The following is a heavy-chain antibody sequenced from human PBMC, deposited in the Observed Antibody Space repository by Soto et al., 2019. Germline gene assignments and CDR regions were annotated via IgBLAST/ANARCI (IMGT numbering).Heavy chain of an antibody. Sequence: PGESLKISCKGSGYSFTSYWIGWVRQMPGKGLEWMGIIYPGDSDTRCSPSFQGQVSIAADKPISTSYMQWSSLKASDTAMYYCAQAGIEYSSSYDAFDISGQGTMVTVSS. J-gene: IGHJ3*02. CDR2: IYPGDSDT. CDR3: AQAGIEYSSSYDAFDI. D-gene: IGHD6-6*01. V-gene: IGHV5-51*01. CDR1: GYSFTSYW.